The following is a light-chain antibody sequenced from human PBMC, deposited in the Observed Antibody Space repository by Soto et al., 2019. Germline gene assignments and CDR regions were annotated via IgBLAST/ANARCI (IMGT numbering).Light chain of an antibody. V-gene: IGKV3-20*01. CDR2: GAS. CDR1: QTVRTNY. J-gene: IGKJ4*01. Sequence: GXXXLSPGXRATLSCRXSQTVRTNYLAWFQHKPGQAPRLLIYGASSRATGIPDRFSGSGSGTDFTLTINRLEPEDFAVYFCQQYSDSPLTFGGGTKVEIK. CDR3: QQYSDSPLT.